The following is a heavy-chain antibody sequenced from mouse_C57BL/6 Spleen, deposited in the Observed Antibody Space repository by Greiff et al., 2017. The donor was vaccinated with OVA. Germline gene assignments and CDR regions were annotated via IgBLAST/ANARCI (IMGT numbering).Heavy chain of an antibody. CDR3: ARSGGGNHGYFDV. CDR2: IYPRDGST. CDR1: GYTFTSYD. Sequence: VQLQQSGPELVKPGASVKLSCKASGYTFTSYDINWVKQRPGQGLEWIGWIYPRDGSTTYNEKFKGKATLTVDTSSSTAYMELHSLTSEDSAVYFCARSGGGNHGYFDVWGTGTTVTVSS. D-gene: IGHD2-1*01. V-gene: IGHV1-85*01. J-gene: IGHJ1*03.